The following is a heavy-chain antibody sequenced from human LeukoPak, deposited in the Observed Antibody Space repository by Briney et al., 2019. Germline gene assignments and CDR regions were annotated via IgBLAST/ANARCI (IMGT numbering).Heavy chain of an antibody. CDR2: IWYDGSNK. Sequence: GGSLRLSCAASGFTFSSYGMHWVRQAPGKGLEWVAVIWYDGSNKYYADSVKGRFTISRDNSKNTPYLQMNSLRAEDTAVYYCAEEYYDFWSGYYPRGWFDPWGQGTLVTVSS. J-gene: IGHJ5*02. D-gene: IGHD3-3*01. V-gene: IGHV3-33*06. CDR3: AEEYYDFWSGYYPRGWFDP. CDR1: GFTFSSYG.